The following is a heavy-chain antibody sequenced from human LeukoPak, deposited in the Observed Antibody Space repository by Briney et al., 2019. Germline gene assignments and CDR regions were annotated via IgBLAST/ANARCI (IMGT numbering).Heavy chain of an antibody. J-gene: IGHJ4*02. CDR3: AKEPLDF. Sequence: GGSLRLSCAASGFTVSSNYMSWVRQAPGKGLEWVSALSDSGDRTYYADSVKGRFTISRDNSKNTLHLQLNSLRAEDTAVYYCAKEPLDFWGQGTLVTVSS. CDR1: GFTVSSNY. CDR2: LSDSGDRT. V-gene: IGHV3-23*01.